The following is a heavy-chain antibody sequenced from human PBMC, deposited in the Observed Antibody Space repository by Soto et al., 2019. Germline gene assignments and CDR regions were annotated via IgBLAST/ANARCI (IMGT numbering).Heavy chain of an antibody. V-gene: IGHV3-48*02. CDR2: ISRSSSTI. Sequence: PGGSLRLSCEASGFTFSKYILNWVRQAPGKGLEWISSISRSSSTIYYADSVKGRFTISRDSAKNSLYLQMNSLRDEDTAVYYCARESSKRYDSSGYPDYWGQGTLVTVSS. D-gene: IGHD3-22*01. CDR3: ARESSKRYDSSGYPDY. J-gene: IGHJ4*02. CDR1: GFTFSKYI.